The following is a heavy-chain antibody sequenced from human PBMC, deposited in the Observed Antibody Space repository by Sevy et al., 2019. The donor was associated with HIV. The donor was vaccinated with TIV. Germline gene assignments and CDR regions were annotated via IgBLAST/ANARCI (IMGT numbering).Heavy chain of an antibody. CDR3: ARLRYSDPSGQYYGGGADYFDY. J-gene: IGHJ4*02. CDR2: INPNTGDT. Sequence: ASVKVSCNTSGYTFSVHYIYWVRQAAGQGLEWMGWINPNTGDTNFSAKFQGGVTMTRDSSINTAYMELSRLTSADTAVYFCARLRYSDPSGQYYGGGADYFDYWGQGTLVTVSS. D-gene: IGHD3-22*01. CDR1: GYTFSVHY. V-gene: IGHV1-2*02.